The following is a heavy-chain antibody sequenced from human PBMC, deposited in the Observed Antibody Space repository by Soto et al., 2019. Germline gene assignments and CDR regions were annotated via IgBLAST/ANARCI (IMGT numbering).Heavy chain of an antibody. CDR2: IINSGATT. D-gene: IGHD4-17*01. Sequence: EVHLLESGGTLVQPGGSLRLSCAASGFDFSTYAMTWVRQAPGKGLEWVSGIINSGATTYYADSVKGRFTISRDNSRNTLYLQMNSLRFDDTAMSYCAKDLPGTSSVTSDFWGQGTLVTVSS. CDR1: GFDFSTYA. J-gene: IGHJ4*02. CDR3: AKDLPGTSSVTSDF. V-gene: IGHV3-23*01.